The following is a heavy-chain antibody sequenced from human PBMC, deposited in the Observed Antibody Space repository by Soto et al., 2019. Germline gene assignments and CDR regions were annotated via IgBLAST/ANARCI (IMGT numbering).Heavy chain of an antibody. CDR1: GFTFSSYA. J-gene: IGHJ4*02. Sequence: GGSLRLSCAASGFTFSSYAMHWVRQAPGKGLEWVAVISYDGSNKYYADSVKGRFTISRDNSKNTLYLQMNSLRAEDTAVYYCARDQVLDRGGLLWFGELLWSLDYWGQGTLVAVSS. D-gene: IGHD3-10*01. CDR2: ISYDGSNK. CDR3: ARDQVLDRGGLLWFGELLWSLDY. V-gene: IGHV3-30-3*01.